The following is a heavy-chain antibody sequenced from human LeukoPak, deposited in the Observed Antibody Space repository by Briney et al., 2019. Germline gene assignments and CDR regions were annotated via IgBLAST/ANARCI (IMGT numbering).Heavy chain of an antibody. CDR3: AGLVPELGPAWFDP. CDR2: IYYSGST. Sequence: SETLSLTCTVAGGSISSSSYYWGWIRQPPGKGLEWIGSIYYSGSTYYNPSLKSRVTISVDTSKNQFSLKLSSVTAADTAVYYCAGLVPELGPAWFDPWGQGTLVTVSS. CDR1: GGSISSSSYY. J-gene: IGHJ5*02. D-gene: IGHD2-2*01. V-gene: IGHV4-39*01.